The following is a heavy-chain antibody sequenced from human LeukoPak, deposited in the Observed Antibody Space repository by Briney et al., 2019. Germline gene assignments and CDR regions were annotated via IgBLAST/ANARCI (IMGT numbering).Heavy chain of an antibody. CDR2: ISSSSSYT. J-gene: IGHJ4*02. CDR1: GFTFSDYY. CDR3: TRGYPIFDY. Sequence: GGSLRLSCAASGFTFSDYYMSWIRQAPGKGLEWVSYISSSSSYTNYADSVKGRFTISRDNAKNTLYLQMNSLRVEDTAVYYCTRGYPIFDYWGQGTLVTVSS. V-gene: IGHV3-11*06. D-gene: IGHD3-16*02.